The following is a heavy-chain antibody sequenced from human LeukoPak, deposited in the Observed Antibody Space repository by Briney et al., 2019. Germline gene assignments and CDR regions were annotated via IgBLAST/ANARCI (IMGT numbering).Heavy chain of an antibody. D-gene: IGHD5-18*01. J-gene: IGHJ4*02. Sequence: GGSLRLSCAASGFTFSSSWMHWVCQAPEKGLEWVADIKCDGSEKYYVDSVKGRLTISRDNAKNSLYLQVNSLRAEDTAVYYCAKEPLRSSYGYSLDYWGQGTLVTVSS. CDR2: IKCDGSEK. V-gene: IGHV3-52*01. CDR3: AKEPLRSSYGYSLDY. CDR1: GFTFSSSW.